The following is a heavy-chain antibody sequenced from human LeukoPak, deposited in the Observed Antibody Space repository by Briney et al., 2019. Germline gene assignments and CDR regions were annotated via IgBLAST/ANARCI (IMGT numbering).Heavy chain of an antibody. CDR3: ARDLWNFYDDSGYNRDFDC. CDR2: IGTYGGDT. J-gene: IGHJ4*02. Sequence: ASVKVSCKATSRISWVRQAPGQGLEWMGWIGTYGGDTYYAQKFQGRITVTTDTSTSTVYMELRNLRSDDTAVYYCARDLWNFYDDSGYNRDFDCWGQGTLVTVSS. CDR1: TSR. V-gene: IGHV1-18*01. D-gene: IGHD3-22*01.